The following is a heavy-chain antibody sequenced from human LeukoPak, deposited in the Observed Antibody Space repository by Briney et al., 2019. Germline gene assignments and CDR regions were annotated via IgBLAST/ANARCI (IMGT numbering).Heavy chain of an antibody. V-gene: IGHV3-21*04. CDR2: ISSSSSYI. J-gene: IGHJ3*02. Sequence: GGSLRLSCAASGFTFSSYSMNWVRQAPGKGLEWVSSISSSSSYIYYADSVKGRFTISRDNSKNTLYLQMNSLRAEDTAVYYCARDLVARAFDIWGQGTMVTVSS. CDR1: GFTFSSYS. CDR3: ARDLVARAFDI. D-gene: IGHD5-12*01.